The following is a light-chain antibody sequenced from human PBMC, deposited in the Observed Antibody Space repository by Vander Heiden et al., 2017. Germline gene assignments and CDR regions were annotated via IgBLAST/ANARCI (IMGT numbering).Light chain of an antibody. J-gene: IGKJ2*01. CDR2: LSS. CDR1: QSLLHSNGYNY. Sequence: DIVMTQSPLSLPVNPGEPASISCRSSQSLLHSNGYNYLDWYLQKPGQSPQLLIYLSSTRASGVPDRFSGSGSGTDFTLKISRVEAEDVGVYYCMQALQTPPYTFGQGTKLEI. CDR3: MQALQTPPYT. V-gene: IGKV2-28*01.